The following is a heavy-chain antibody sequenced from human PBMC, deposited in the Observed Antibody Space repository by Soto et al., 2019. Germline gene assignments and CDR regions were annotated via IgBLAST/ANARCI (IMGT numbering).Heavy chain of an antibody. V-gene: IGHV4-39*01. CDR1: GASVSSYHY. CDR2: GSYSGIH. D-gene: IGHD1-20*01. Sequence: QLQLQESGPGLGKSSETLSLTCAVSGASVSSYHYWGWIRQPPGKGLEWIGSGSYSGIHYYGPSFKSRITISVDTSNNQSSLRVRSVTATDTAVYFCARHYNTGAFFDYWGQGKLVTVSS. J-gene: IGHJ4*02. CDR3: ARHYNTGAFFDY.